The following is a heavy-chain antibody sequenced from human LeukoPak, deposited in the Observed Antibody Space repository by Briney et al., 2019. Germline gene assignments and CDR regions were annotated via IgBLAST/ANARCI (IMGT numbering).Heavy chain of an antibody. CDR2: INPNSGGT. V-gene: IGHV1-2*02. CDR3: ARDWGDSSGYYNDY. CDR1: GYTFTGYY. J-gene: IGHJ4*02. Sequence: ASVKVSCQASGYTFTGYYMHWVRQAPGHRLEWMGWINPNSGGTNYAQKFQGRVTMTRDTSISTAYMELSRLRSDDTAVYYCARDWGDSSGYYNDYWGQGTLVTVSS. D-gene: IGHD3-22*01.